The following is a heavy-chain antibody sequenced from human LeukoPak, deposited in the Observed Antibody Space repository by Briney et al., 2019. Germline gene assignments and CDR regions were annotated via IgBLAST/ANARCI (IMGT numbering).Heavy chain of an antibody. CDR1: GFTFSIYS. D-gene: IGHD4-17*01. J-gene: IGHJ3*01. Sequence: GGSLRLSCAASGFTFSIYSMNWVRQAPGKGLEWVSSIGGSSSSLYYAESVKGRFTISRDNARNSLYLQMNSLRAEDTAVYYCAKEAGQDYGALDAFDDWGQGTMVTVSS. CDR3: AKEAGQDYGALDAFDD. V-gene: IGHV3-21*01. CDR2: IGGSSSSL.